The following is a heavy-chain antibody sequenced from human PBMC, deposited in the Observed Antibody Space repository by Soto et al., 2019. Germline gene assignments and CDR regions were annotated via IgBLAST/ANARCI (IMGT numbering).Heavy chain of an antibody. V-gene: IGHV3-30*03. J-gene: IGHJ4*02. Sequence: GGSLRLSCAASGFTFSSYVMHWVRQAPGKGLEWVAVISYDGSNKYYADSVKGRFTISRDNSKNTLYLQMNSLRAEDTAVYYCAFGSGYYFSFDYWGQGTLVTVSS. CDR1: GFTFSSYV. CDR2: ISYDGSNK. D-gene: IGHD3-22*01. CDR3: AFGSGYYFSFDY.